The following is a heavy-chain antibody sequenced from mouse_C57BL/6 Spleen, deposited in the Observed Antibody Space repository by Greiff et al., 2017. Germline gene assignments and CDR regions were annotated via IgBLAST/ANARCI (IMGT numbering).Heavy chain of an antibody. CDR3: ARYYYGSSYGYWYFDV. J-gene: IGHJ1*03. D-gene: IGHD1-1*01. V-gene: IGHV5-6*01. CDR1: GFTFSSYG. CDR2: ISSGGSYT. Sequence: EVHLVESGGDLVKPGGSLKLSCAASGFTFSSYGMSWVRQTPDKRLEWVATISSGGSYTYYPDSVKGRFTISRDNAKNTLYLQMSSLKSEDTAMYYCARYYYGSSYGYWYFDVWGTGTTVTVSS.